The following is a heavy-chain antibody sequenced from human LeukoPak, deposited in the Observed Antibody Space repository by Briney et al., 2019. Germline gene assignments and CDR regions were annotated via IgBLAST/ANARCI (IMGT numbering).Heavy chain of an antibody. D-gene: IGHD3-22*01. J-gene: IGHJ4*02. Sequence: SETLSLTCTVSGGSISSYYWSWIRQPPGKGLEWIGYIYDSGSTNYNPSLKSRVTISVDTSKNQFSLKLSSVTAADTAVYYCARVRYSDGSVLTRKRSYYFDYWGQGTLVTVSS. CDR1: GGSISSYY. CDR2: IYDSGST. V-gene: IGHV4-59*12. CDR3: ARVRYSDGSVLTRKRSYYFDY.